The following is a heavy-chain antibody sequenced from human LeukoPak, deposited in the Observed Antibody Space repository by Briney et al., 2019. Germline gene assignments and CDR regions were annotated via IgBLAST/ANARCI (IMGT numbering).Heavy chain of an antibody. V-gene: IGHV5-51*01. CDR1: GYSFTYW. CDR3: ARGVVGATTGAYSFDY. Sequence: GESLKISCKGSGYSFTYWIGWVRQMPGKGLEWMGIIYSGDSHTKYSPSFQGRVAISADKSISTAYLQWSSLEASDTAMYYCARGVVGATTGAYSFDYWGRGTLVTVSS. J-gene: IGHJ4*02. CDR2: IYSGDSHT. D-gene: IGHD1-26*01.